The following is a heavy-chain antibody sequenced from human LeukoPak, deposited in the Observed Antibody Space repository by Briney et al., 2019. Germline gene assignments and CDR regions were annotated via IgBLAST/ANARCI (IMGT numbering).Heavy chain of an antibody. CDR3: ARVGSTVAAGTPDY. CDR1: GFTFSDYY. V-gene: IGHV3-11*06. D-gene: IGHD6-13*01. CDR2: ISGTGSHT. Sequence: GGSLRLSCAASGFTFSDYYMSWIRQAPGQGLEWLSYISGTGSHTTYADSVRGRFTISRDNAKNSLSLHVNSLRADDTAVYYCARVGSTVAAGTPDYWGQGTLVTVSS. J-gene: IGHJ4*02.